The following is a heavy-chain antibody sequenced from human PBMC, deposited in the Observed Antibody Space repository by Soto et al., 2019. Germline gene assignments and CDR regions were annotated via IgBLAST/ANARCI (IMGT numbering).Heavy chain of an antibody. V-gene: IGHV3-48*02. CDR1: GFTITSNS. D-gene: IGHD2-21*02. CDR3: ARGRVETAYFDY. CDR2: ITSSSTTI. Sequence: PGGSLRLSCAASGFTITSNSMNWVRQAPGKGLEWISYITSSSTTIYYADSVKGRFTISRDNAKNSVYLQLNGRRDEDTALYYCARGRVETAYFDYWGQGALVTVSS. J-gene: IGHJ4*02.